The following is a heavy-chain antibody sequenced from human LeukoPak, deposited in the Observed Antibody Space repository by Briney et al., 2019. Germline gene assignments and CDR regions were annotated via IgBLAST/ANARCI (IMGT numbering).Heavy chain of an antibody. J-gene: IGHJ4*02. CDR3: AKDRGYYHGSGSYSDY. Sequence: GGSLRLSCAASGFTFSSYGMHWVRQAPGKGLEWVAFIRYDGSNKYYADSVKGRFTISRDNSKNTLYLQMNGLRAEDTAVYYCAKDRGYYHGSGSYSDYWGQGTLVTVSS. CDR2: IRYDGSNK. CDR1: GFTFSSYG. V-gene: IGHV3-30*02. D-gene: IGHD3-10*01.